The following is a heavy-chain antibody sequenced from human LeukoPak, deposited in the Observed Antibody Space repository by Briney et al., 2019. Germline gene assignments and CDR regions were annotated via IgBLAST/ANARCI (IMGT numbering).Heavy chain of an antibody. D-gene: IGHD1-26*01. Sequence: GGSLRLSCAASGFTFSGNAMSWVRQAPGKGLEWVTVISASGGNTYYADSVKGRFTISRDNSKNTLYLQLNSLRAEDTAEYYCAKHLVGARTFEYWGQGTLVTVSS. CDR2: ISASGGNT. V-gene: IGHV3-23*01. CDR1: GFTFSGNA. CDR3: AKHLVGARTFEY. J-gene: IGHJ4*02.